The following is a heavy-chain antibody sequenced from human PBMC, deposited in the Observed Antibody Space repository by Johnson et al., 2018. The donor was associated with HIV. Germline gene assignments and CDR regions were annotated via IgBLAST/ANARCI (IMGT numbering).Heavy chain of an antibody. Sequence: VQLLESGGGVVQPGRSLRLSCAASGFTFSSYAMHWVRQAPGKGLEWVAVISYDGLNENYPDSVKGRFTISRDNSKNTLYLQVNSLRPEDTAVFYCARALTGSYSRDAFDIWGQGTMVSVSS. CDR3: ARALTGSYSRDAFDI. V-gene: IGHV3-30*04. J-gene: IGHJ3*02. CDR2: ISYDGLNE. CDR1: GFTFSSYA. D-gene: IGHD1-26*01.